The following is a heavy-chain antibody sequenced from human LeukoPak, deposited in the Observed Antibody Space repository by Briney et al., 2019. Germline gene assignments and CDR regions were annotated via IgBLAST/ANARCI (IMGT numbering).Heavy chain of an antibody. Sequence: GGSLRLSCAASGFTFSSYWMHWVRQAPGKGLVWVSRINSDGSSTSYADSVKGRFTISRDNAMNSLYLQMNSLRAEDTAIYYCTRVGYIDEGIDYWGQGTLVTVSS. CDR2: INSDGSST. V-gene: IGHV3-74*01. J-gene: IGHJ4*02. CDR3: TRVGYIDEGIDY. CDR1: GFTFSSYW. D-gene: IGHD5-24*01.